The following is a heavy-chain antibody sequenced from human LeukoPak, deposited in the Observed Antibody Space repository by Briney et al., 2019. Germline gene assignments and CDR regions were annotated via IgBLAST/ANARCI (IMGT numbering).Heavy chain of an antibody. CDR1: GFTFTDNG. V-gene: IGHV3-7*01. CDR3: ARDGTAAGLYFDL. J-gene: IGHJ4*01. Sequence: GGSLKLSCKASGFTFTDNGMNWVRQAPGKGPEWWASIRQDGREKTYVDSVKGRFTISRDNTKNSLSLQLNGLRAEDTAVYYCARDGTAAGLYFDLWGQGTLVTVSS. CDR2: IRQDGREK. D-gene: IGHD6-13*01.